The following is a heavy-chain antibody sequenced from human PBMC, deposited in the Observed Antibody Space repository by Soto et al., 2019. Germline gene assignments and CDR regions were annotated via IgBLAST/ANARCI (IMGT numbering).Heavy chain of an antibody. CDR3: ASGRDDGSGNYFGQLFEN. D-gene: IGHD3-22*01. CDR1: GGSISTFF. CDR2: IHDSGNT. J-gene: IGHJ4*02. V-gene: IGHV4-59*01. Sequence: SETLSLTCTVSGGSISTFFWSWIRQPPGKGLEWIGYIHDSGNTNYNPSLETRVSLSMDTSKTQFSLKLNPVTPADTALYSCASGRDDGSGNYFGQLFENWGRGTLVTVSS.